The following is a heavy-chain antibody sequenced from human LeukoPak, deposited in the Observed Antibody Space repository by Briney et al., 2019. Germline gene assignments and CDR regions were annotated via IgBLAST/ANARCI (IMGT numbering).Heavy chain of an antibody. CDR1: GGTVSSGSYY. CDR2: IYYSGIT. CDR3: ARERGSYVDY. V-gene: IGHV4-61*01. J-gene: IGHJ4*02. Sequence: SETLSLTCTVSGGTVSSGSYYWSWIRQPPGKGLEWIGYIYYSGITNYNPSLKSRDTILIDTSKNQFSLKLSSVTAADTAVYYCARERGSYVDYWGQGTLVTVSS. D-gene: IGHD3-16*01.